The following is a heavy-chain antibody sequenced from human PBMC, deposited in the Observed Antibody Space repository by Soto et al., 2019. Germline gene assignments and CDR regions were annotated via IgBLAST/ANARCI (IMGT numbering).Heavy chain of an antibody. J-gene: IGHJ4*02. Sequence: QVQLVESGGGVVQPGRSLRLSCAASGFTFSSYAMHWVRQAPGKGLEWVAVISYDGSNKYYADSVKGRFTISRDNSKNTVYLQMNSVRAEDTAVYYCARDDYKGGWDYWGQGTLVTVSS. D-gene: IGHD4-4*01. CDR3: ARDDYKGGWDY. CDR2: ISYDGSNK. V-gene: IGHV3-30-3*01. CDR1: GFTFSSYA.